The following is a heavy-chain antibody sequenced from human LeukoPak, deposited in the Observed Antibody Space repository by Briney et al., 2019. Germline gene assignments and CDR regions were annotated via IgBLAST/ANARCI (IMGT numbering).Heavy chain of an antibody. D-gene: IGHD6-13*01. Sequence: GGSLRLPCAASGFTFSSYSMNWVRQAPGKGLEWVSSISNSSSYIYYAGSVKGRFTISRDNAKNSLYLQMNSLRAEDTAVYYCARAGYSSSWYPYYFDYWGQGTLVTVSS. CDR3: ARAGYSSSWYPYYFDY. CDR1: GFTFSSYS. CDR2: ISNSSSYI. J-gene: IGHJ4*02. V-gene: IGHV3-21*01.